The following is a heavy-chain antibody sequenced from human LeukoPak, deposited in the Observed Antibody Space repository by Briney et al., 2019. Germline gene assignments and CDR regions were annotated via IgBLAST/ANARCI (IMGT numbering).Heavy chain of an antibody. Sequence: SETLSLTCTVPGGSISSSSYYWGWIRQPPGKGLEWIGSIYYSGSTYYNPSLKSRVTISVDTSKNQFSLKLSSVTAADTAVYYCARDIAVAANDWYFDLWGRGTLVTVSS. CDR1: GGSISSSSYY. V-gene: IGHV4-39*07. CDR3: ARDIAVAANDWYFDL. D-gene: IGHD6-19*01. CDR2: IYYSGST. J-gene: IGHJ2*01.